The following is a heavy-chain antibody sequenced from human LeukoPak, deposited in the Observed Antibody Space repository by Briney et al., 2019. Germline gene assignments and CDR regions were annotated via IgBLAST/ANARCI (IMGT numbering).Heavy chain of an antibody. J-gene: IGHJ6*04. CDR1: GYTFTSDG. Sequence: SLKVSCEASGYTFTSDGIRYVRQAPGQGLKWMGWISAYNGNTNYAQKLQGRVTMTTDTSTSTAYMELRSLRSGDTAVYYCARVGAAVLDYYYGMDVWGKGTTVTVSS. D-gene: IGHD6-13*01. CDR2: ISAYNGNT. CDR3: ARVGAAVLDYYYGMDV. V-gene: IGHV1-18*04.